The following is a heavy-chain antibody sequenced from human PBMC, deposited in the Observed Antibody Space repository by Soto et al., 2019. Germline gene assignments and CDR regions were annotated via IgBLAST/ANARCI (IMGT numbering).Heavy chain of an antibody. J-gene: IGHJ6*02. CDR2: IWYDGSNK. Sequence: PGGSLRLSCAASGFTFSSYGMHWVRQAPGKGLEWVAVIWYDGSNKYYADSVKGRFTISRDNSKNTLYLQMNSLRAEDTAVYYCARGPSIFGVVMVVWGQGTTVTVSS. CDR3: ARGPSIFGVVMVV. V-gene: IGHV3-33*01. D-gene: IGHD3-3*01. CDR1: GFTFSSYG.